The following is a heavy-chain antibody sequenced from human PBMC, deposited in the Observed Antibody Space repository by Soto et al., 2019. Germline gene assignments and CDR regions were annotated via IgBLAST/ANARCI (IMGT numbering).Heavy chain of an antibody. D-gene: IGHD3-10*01. CDR2: INAGNGNT. J-gene: IGHJ6*03. CDR3: ARTPWVRGVKSNYYYYMDV. CDR1: GYTFTSYA. Sequence: ASVKVSCKASGYTFTSYAMHWVRQAPGQRLEWMGWINAGNGNTKYSQKFQGRVTITRDTSASTAYMELSSLRSEDTAVYYCARTPWVRGVKSNYYYYMDVWGKGTTVTVSS. V-gene: IGHV1-3*01.